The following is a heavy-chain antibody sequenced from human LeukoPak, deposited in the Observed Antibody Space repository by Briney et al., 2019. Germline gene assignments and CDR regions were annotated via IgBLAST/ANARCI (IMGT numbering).Heavy chain of an antibody. V-gene: IGHV3-7*01. CDR1: GFTFSSYY. Sequence: GGSLRLSCVASGFTFSSYYMSWVRQAPGKGLEWVAHIDPDGNDKYYVDSVKGRFTISRDNAKNSLYLQMNSLRAEDTAVYYCARDSSSWPPVNLFSDYWGQGTLVTVPS. CDR2: IDPDGNDK. D-gene: IGHD6-13*01. J-gene: IGHJ4*02. CDR3: ARDSSSWPPVNLFSDY.